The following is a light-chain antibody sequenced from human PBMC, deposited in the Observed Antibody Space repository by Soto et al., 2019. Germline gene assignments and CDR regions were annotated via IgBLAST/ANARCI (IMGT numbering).Light chain of an antibody. CDR2: EVD. CDR3: SSHRTSRGFV. J-gene: IGLJ1*01. Sequence: QSALTQPASVSGSPGQSITISCTGTSSDVGSYKYISWYQHHPGKAPKLLIYEVDNRPSGVSNRFSGSKSGSTASLTISGLPAEDEADYCCSSHRTSRGFVFGTGTKLTVL. CDR1: SSDVGSYKY. V-gene: IGLV2-14*01.